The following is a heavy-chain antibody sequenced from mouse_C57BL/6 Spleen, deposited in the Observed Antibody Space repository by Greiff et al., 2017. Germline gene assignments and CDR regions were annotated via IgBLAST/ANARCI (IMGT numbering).Heavy chain of an antibody. J-gene: IGHJ2*01. CDR1: GYTFTSYW. CDR3: ARTAQATYYFDY. D-gene: IGHD3-2*02. CDR2: IHPNSGST. Sequence: QVQLQQPGAELVKPGASVTLSCKASGYTFTSYWMHWVKQRPGQGLEWIGMIHPNSGSTNYNEKFKSKATLTVDKSSSTAYMQLSSLTSEDSAVYYCARTAQATYYFDYWGQGTTLTVSS. V-gene: IGHV1-64*01.